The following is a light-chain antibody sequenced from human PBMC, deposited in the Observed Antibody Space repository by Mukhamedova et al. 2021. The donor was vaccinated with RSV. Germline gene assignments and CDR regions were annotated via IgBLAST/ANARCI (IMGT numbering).Light chain of an antibody. Sequence: WYQRRVHGKAPELLIYKASSLKSGVPSRFSGSGSGTEFTLMINGLQPDHFATYYCQQYNSYPLTFGGGTKVEIK. V-gene: IGKV1-5*03. J-gene: IGKJ4*01. CDR3: QQYNSYPLT. CDR2: KAS.